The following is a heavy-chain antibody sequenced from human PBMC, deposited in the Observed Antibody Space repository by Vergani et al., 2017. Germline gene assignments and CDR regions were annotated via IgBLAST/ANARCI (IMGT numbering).Heavy chain of an antibody. D-gene: IGHD2-21*01. CDR3: ARDGGEYDKDALDV. J-gene: IGHJ3*01. CDR2: INHSGST. V-gene: IGHV4-34*01. Sequence: QVQLQQWGAGPLKPSETLSLTCAVYGGSFSGYYWSWIRQPPGKGLEWIGEINHSGSTNYNPSLKSRVTISVDASKKQFSLKLTSVTAADTAVYYCARDGGEYDKDALDVWGQGTKVTVTS. CDR1: GGSFSGYY.